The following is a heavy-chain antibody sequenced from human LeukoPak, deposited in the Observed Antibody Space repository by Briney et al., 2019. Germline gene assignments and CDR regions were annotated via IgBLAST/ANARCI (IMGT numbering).Heavy chain of an antibody. CDR3: AREKQLLWFGVLEP. CDR1: GGSVSSGGFY. Sequence: SETLSLTCTVSGGSVSSGGFYWSWIRQPPGKGLEWIGYIYDSGSTNYNPSLKSRVTISVDKSKNQFSLRLSSVTPADTAVYYCAREKQLLWFGVLEPWGQGTLVTVSS. V-gene: IGHV4-61*08. J-gene: IGHJ5*02. CDR2: IYDSGST. D-gene: IGHD3-10*01.